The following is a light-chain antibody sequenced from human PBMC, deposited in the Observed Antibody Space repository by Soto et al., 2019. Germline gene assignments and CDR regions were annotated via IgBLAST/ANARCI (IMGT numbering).Light chain of an antibody. CDR3: QQYNNWPPLT. CDR1: QSISTN. Sequence: EIVMTQSPATVSVSPGERATLSCRASQSISTNVAWYQQKPGQALRLLIYDASTRATGISTRFSGGGSGTEFTLTISSLQSEDFAIYYCQQYNNWPPLTFGGGTKVEI. CDR2: DAS. V-gene: IGKV3-15*01. J-gene: IGKJ4*01.